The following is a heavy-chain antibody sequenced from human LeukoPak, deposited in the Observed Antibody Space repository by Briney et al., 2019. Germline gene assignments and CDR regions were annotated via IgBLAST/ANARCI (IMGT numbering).Heavy chain of an antibody. D-gene: IGHD5-24*01. CDR1: VYTFTGYY. CDR2: INPNSGGT. Sequence: GASVKVSCKASVYTFTGYYMHWVRQAPGQGLEWMGRINPNSGGTNYAQKFQGRVTMTRYTSISTAYMELSRLRSDDTAVYYCARAERDDSHFDYWGQGTLVTVSS. CDR3: ARAERDDSHFDY. J-gene: IGHJ4*02. V-gene: IGHV1-2*06.